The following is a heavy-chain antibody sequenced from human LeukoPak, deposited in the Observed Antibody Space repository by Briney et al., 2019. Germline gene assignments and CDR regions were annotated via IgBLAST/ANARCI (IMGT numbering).Heavy chain of an antibody. V-gene: IGHV4-38-2*02. D-gene: IGHD3-10*01. Sequence: PSETLSLTCTVSGYSISSGYYWGWIRQPPGKGLEWIGSMFRTGTTYYNPSLQSRVTISIDTSKNQFSLRMSSVTAADTAVYYCARVGGSGRESYYYGMDVWGQGTTVTVSS. J-gene: IGHJ6*02. CDR1: GYSISSGYY. CDR3: ARVGGSGRESYYYGMDV. CDR2: MFRTGTT.